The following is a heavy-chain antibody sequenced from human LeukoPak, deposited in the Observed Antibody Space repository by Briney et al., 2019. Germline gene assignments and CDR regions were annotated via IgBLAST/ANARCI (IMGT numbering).Heavy chain of an antibody. Sequence: SETLSLTCAVSGGSISRSDWWSWVRPSPGKGLEWRGEIYHSGSTKYNPSLKSRVTISVDKSKNQFSLNLTSVTAADTAMYYCARDASLQTGAFDVWGQGTMVTVSS. CDR3: ARDASLQTGAFDV. CDR1: GGSISRSDW. V-gene: IGHV4-4*02. CDR2: IYHSGST. J-gene: IGHJ3*01. D-gene: IGHD5-24*01.